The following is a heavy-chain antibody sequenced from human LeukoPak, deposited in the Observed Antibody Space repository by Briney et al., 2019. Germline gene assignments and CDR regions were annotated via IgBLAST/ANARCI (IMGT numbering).Heavy chain of an antibody. V-gene: IGHV4-59*01. CDR1: GGSISSYY. J-gene: IGHJ4*02. CDR3: ASSPSGSSFDY. Sequence: PSETLSLTCTVSGGSISSYYWSWIRQPPGKGLEWIGYIYYSGSTNYNPSLKSRVTISVDTSKNQFSLKLSSVTAADTAVYYCASSPSGSSFDYWGQGTLVTVSS. CDR2: IYYSGST. D-gene: IGHD1-26*01.